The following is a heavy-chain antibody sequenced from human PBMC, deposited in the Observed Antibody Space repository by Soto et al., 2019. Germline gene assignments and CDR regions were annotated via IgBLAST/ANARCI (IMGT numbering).Heavy chain of an antibody. Sequence: EVQLVESGGGLVQPGRSLRLSCVASGFTFGDYGMHWVRQAPGRGPEGVSGITWNSGNIAYAETVKGRFTISRDNAKNSLYLQMNSLRAKDTALYYCLKDGLTSLFGLFYDGSNIWGHGTMVSVSS. V-gene: IGHV3-9*01. CDR2: ITWNSGNI. J-gene: IGHJ3*02. CDR1: GFTFGDYG. CDR3: LKDGLTSLFGLFYDGSNI. D-gene: IGHD3-10*01.